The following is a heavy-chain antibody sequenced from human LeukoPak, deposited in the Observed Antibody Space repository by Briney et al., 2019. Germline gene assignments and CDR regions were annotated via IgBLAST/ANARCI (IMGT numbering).Heavy chain of an antibody. Sequence: ASVKVSCEASGYTFTAYYMHWVRQAPGQGLEWMGWINPNSGGTNYAQKFQGRVTMTRDTSLSTAYMELSRLRSDDTAVYYCARDLGSSGCIDYRGQGTLVTVSS. D-gene: IGHD6-19*01. CDR3: ARDLGSSGCIDY. J-gene: IGHJ4*02. V-gene: IGHV1-2*02. CDR2: INPNSGGT. CDR1: GYTFTAYY.